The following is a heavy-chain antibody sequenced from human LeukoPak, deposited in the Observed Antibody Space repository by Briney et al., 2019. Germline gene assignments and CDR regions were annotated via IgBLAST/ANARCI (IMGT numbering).Heavy chain of an antibody. CDR2: ISYDGSNK. Sequence: SCKASGGTFSSYAMHWVRQAPGKGLEWVAVISYDGSNKYYADSVKGRFTISRDNSKNTLYPQMNSLRAEDTAVYYCARDGYCGGDCQSPRFAFDIWGQGTMVTVSS. CDR3: ARDGYCGGDCQSPRFAFDI. D-gene: IGHD2-21*02. CDR1: GGTFSSYA. V-gene: IGHV3-30-3*01. J-gene: IGHJ3*02.